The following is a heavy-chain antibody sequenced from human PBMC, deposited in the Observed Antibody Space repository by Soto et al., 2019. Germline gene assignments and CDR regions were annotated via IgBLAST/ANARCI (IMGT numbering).Heavy chain of an antibody. J-gene: IGHJ4*02. D-gene: IGHD3-16*01. Sequence: RGSLKDSRLGSGQPFFNSLVGPGGQKPGKVLEWRGIVEISDDDVRYSPAFEGQVTISADNSIITAYLQLLNRKASDTAIYYCTRGATSPFDSWGQGTRVTVSS. CDR1: GQPFFNSL. CDR2: VEISDDDV. CDR3: TRGATSPFDS. V-gene: IGHV5-51*01.